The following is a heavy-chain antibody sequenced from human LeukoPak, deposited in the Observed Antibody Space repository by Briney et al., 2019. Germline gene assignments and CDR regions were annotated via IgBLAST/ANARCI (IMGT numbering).Heavy chain of an antibody. CDR3: TRERRTNEY. D-gene: IGHD1-1*01. Sequence: GGSLRLSCAASGFTFSDYYMSWIRQAPGKGLEWVSYISSSGGAIYYADSVKGRFTISRDDAENSLYLQLNSLRVEDTAVYYCTRERRTNEYWGQGTLVTVSS. J-gene: IGHJ4*02. V-gene: IGHV3-11*04. CDR2: ISSSGGAI. CDR1: GFTFSDYY.